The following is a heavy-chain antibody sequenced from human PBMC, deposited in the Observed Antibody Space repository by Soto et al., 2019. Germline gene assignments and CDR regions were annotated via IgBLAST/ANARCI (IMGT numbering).Heavy chain of an antibody. Sequence: ASVKVSCKASGYTFTSYGISWVRQALGQGLEWMGWISAYNGNTNYAQKLQGRVTMTTDTSTSTAYMELRSLRSDDTAVYYCARDYSSSWYSWFDPWGQGTLVTVSS. CDR1: GYTFTSYG. CDR2: ISAYNGNT. D-gene: IGHD6-13*01. V-gene: IGHV1-18*04. CDR3: ARDYSSSWYSWFDP. J-gene: IGHJ5*02.